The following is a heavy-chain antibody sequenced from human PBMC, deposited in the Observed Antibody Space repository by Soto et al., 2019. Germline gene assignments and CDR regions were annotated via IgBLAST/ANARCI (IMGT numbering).Heavy chain of an antibody. CDR1: GFTFSSYA. CDR2: ISGSGGST. V-gene: IGHV3-23*01. J-gene: IGHJ4*02. Sequence: EVQLLESGGGLVQPGGSLRLSCAASGFTFSSYAMSWVRQAPGKGLEWVSAISGSGGSTYYGDSVKGRFTISRDNSKNALYLQMNSLRAEDTAVYYCAKDHGALYDILTGPSDYWGQGTLVTVSS. CDR3: AKDHGALYDILTGPSDY. D-gene: IGHD3-9*01.